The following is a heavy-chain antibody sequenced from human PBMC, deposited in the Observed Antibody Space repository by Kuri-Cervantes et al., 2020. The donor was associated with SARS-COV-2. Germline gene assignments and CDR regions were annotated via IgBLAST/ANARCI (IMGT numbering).Heavy chain of an antibody. J-gene: IGHJ5*02. Sequence: GGSLRLSCAASGFTFDDYAMHWVRQAPGKGLEWVSGISWNSGSIGYADSVKGRFTISRDNAKNSLYLQMNSLRAEDTALNYCAKDIREQLVGGVGWFDPWGQGTLVTVSS. CDR1: GFTFDDYA. CDR2: ISWNSGSI. CDR3: AKDIREQLVGGVGWFDP. D-gene: IGHD6-6*01. V-gene: IGHV3-9*01.